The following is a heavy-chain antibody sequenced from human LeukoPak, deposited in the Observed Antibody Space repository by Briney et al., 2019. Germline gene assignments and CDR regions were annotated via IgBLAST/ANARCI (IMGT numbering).Heavy chain of an antibody. V-gene: IGHV3-23*01. CDR2: ITGNGDYT. D-gene: IGHD3-3*01. J-gene: IGHJ4*02. CDR1: RFTFSNYA. Sequence: GGSLRLSCAASRFTFSNYAMSWVRQAPGKGLEWVSAITGNGDYTDYADSVKGRFTISRDNSKNTAYLQMNSLRSEDTAVYYCAKRSGINYGFFDYWGQGTLVTVSS. CDR3: AKRSGINYGFFDY.